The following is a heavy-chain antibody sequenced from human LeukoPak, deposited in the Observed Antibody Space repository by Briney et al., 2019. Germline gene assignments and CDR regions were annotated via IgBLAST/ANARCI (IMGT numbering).Heavy chain of an antibody. CDR2: ISSSGSTI. CDR3: ARGPYCSGGSCYDSIAVAGHFDY. CDR1: GFTFSNYW. Sequence: GGSLRLSCAASGFTFSNYWMSWVRQAPGKGLEWVSYISSSGSTIYYADSVKGRFTISRDNAKNSLYLQMNSLRAEDTAVYYCARGPYCSGGSCYDSIAVAGHFDYWGQGTLVTVSS. V-gene: IGHV3-11*01. D-gene: IGHD2-15*01. J-gene: IGHJ4*02.